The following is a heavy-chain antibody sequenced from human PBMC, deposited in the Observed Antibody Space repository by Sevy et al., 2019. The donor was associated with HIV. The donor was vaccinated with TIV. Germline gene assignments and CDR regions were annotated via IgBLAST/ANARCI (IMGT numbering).Heavy chain of an antibody. J-gene: IGHJ4*02. Sequence: GGSLRLSCAASGFTFDDYAMHWVRQAPGKGLEWVSGISWNSGSIGYAGSVKGRFTISRDNAKNSLYLQMNSLRAEDTALYDCAKDKKEYGSSWYTPAPPPSYYFDYWGQGTLVTVSS. V-gene: IGHV3-9*01. CDR2: ISWNSGSI. CDR1: GFTFDDYA. CDR3: AKDKKEYGSSWYTPAPPPSYYFDY. D-gene: IGHD6-13*01.